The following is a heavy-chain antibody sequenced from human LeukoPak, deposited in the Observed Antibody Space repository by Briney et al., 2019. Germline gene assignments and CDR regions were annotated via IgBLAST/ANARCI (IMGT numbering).Heavy chain of an antibody. D-gene: IGHD3-10*01. Sequence: GGSLRLSCAASGFTFSSYAMIWVRQAPGKGLEWVSGISGSGDTYYAASVKGRFTISRDNSKNTLYLQMNSLRGDDTAVHYCEKPHYGSGSYYTDDYWGQGTLVTVSS. CDR2: ISGSGDT. V-gene: IGHV3-23*01. CDR3: EKPHYGSGSYYTDDY. J-gene: IGHJ4*02. CDR1: GFTFSSYA.